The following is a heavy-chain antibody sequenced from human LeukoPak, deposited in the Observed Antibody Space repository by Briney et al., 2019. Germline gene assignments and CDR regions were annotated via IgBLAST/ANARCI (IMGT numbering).Heavy chain of an antibody. V-gene: IGHV4-39*01. J-gene: IGHJ6*03. CDR3: ARQRRYDYYMDV. CDR1: GDSISSSNYY. CDR2: IYYSGTT. D-gene: IGHD3-9*01. Sequence: PSETLSLTCTVSGDSISSSNYYWGWIRQPPGKGPEWIGSIYYSGTTYHNPSLKSRVTISVDTSRNQFSLKVSSVTDADTAVYYCARQRRYDYYMDVWGKGTQLPSP.